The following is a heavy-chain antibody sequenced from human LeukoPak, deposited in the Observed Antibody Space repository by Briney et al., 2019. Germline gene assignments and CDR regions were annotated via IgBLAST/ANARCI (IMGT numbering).Heavy chain of an antibody. CDR3: ARMGPEGDQNAFDI. J-gene: IGHJ3*02. CDR1: GGSFSGYY. D-gene: IGHD2-21*02. CDR2: INHSGST. Sequence: SETLSLTCAVCGGSFSGYYWSWIRQPPGKGLEWIGEINHSGSTIYNPSLKSRVTISVDTSKNQFSLKLSSVTAADTAVYYCARMGPEGDQNAFDIWGQGTMVTVSS. V-gene: IGHV4-34*01.